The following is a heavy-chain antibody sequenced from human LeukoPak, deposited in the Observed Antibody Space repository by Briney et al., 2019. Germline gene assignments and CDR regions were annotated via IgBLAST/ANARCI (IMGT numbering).Heavy chain of an antibody. J-gene: IGHJ3*02. Sequence: SETLSLTCTVSGGSISSSNYYWGWTRQPPGKGLEWFGSVSYSGGTSYNPSLRSRVTISVDTSKNQFSLKLNSVTAADTAVYYCAREVEYYDSSGYRPHAFDIWGQGTVVTVSS. CDR2: VSYSGGT. D-gene: IGHD3-22*01. CDR1: GGSISSSNYY. V-gene: IGHV4-39*02. CDR3: AREVEYYDSSGYRPHAFDI.